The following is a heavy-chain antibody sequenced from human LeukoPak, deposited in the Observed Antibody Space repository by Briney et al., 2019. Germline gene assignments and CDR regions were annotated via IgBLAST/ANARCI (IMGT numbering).Heavy chain of an antibody. D-gene: IGHD3-10*01. J-gene: IGHJ4*02. CDR3: ARDRTPYASGRNGLDY. V-gene: IGHV1-18*01. CDR2: ISVETGNT. Sequence: ASVKVSCKPSGYTFNTYGPTWVRQAPGQGLEWMGWISVETGNTNYAQKFQDRLTMTTDTSTSAAYMELRSLRSDDTALYYCARDRTPYASGRNGLDYWGQGTLVTVSS. CDR1: GYTFNTYG.